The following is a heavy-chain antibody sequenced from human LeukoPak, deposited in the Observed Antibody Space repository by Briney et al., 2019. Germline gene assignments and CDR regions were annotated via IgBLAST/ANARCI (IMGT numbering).Heavy chain of an antibody. CDR2: IQYNGNNK. D-gene: IGHD3-16*02. CDR3: ARDGYYDYVWGSYRLPH. V-gene: IGHV3-30*02. CDR1: GFTFNNFG. Sequence: GGSLRLSCAASGFTFNNFGMHWVRQAPGKGLEWVTFIQYNGNNKYYADSVKGRFTISRDNSKNTLYLQMNSLRAEDTAVYYCARDGYYDYVWGSYRLPHWGQGTLVTVSS. J-gene: IGHJ4*02.